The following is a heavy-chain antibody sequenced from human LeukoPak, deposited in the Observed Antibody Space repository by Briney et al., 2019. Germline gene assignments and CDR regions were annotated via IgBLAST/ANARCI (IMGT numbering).Heavy chain of an antibody. CDR1: GFTFSNYA. CDR3: ARDLLFFGDLQSFDY. V-gene: IGHV3-23*01. Sequence: TGGSLRLSCAASGFTFSNYAMSWVRQAPGKGLEWVSGISGSGGRTYYADSVKGRFTISRDNSKNTLYLQMNSLRAEDTAVYYCARDLLFFGDLQSFDYWGQGTLVTVSS. CDR2: ISGSGGRT. D-gene: IGHD4-17*01. J-gene: IGHJ4*02.